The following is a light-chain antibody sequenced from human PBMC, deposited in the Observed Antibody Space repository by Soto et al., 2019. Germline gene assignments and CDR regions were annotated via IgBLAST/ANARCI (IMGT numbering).Light chain of an antibody. CDR3: QQRSNWIT. CDR2: DTF. CDR1: EPVSNK. J-gene: IGKJ5*01. V-gene: IGKV3-11*01. Sequence: EIVLTQSPATLSSSPGERATLSCKASEPVSNKFSCYQHRPVQAPRLLMYDTFNRATVSRARFSGSGSGTDVHLTIGCLEPEDFAVYSCQQRSNWITFGEGTRLEIK.